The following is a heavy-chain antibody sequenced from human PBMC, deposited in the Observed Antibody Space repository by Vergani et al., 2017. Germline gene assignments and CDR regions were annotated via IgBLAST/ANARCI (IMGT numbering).Heavy chain of an antibody. V-gene: IGHV1-46*01. CDR1: GYTFTSYY. Sequence: QVQLVQSGAEVKKPGASVKVSCKASGYTFTSYYMHWVRQAPGQGLEWMGIINPSGGSTSYAQKFQGRVTMPMDTSTSTVYMELSSLRSEDTAVYYCARAPGYSSSSGNWFDPWGQGTLVTVAS. J-gene: IGHJ5*02. CDR2: INPSGGST. D-gene: IGHD6-6*01. CDR3: ARAPGYSSSSGNWFDP.